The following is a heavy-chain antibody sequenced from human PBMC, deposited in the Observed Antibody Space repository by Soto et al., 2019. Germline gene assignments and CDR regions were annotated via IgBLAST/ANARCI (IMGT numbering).Heavy chain of an antibody. Sequence: QDQLVQSGAEVKKPGSSVKVSCKASGGTFSSYTISWVRQAPGQGLEWMGRIIPILGIANYAQKFQGRVTITADKSTSTAYMELSSLRSEDTAVYYCARDRLSITFGGVITNSHFDYWGQGTLVTVSS. CDR3: ARDRLSITFGGVITNSHFDY. CDR2: IIPILGIA. D-gene: IGHD3-16*02. V-gene: IGHV1-69*08. CDR1: GGTFSSYT. J-gene: IGHJ4*02.